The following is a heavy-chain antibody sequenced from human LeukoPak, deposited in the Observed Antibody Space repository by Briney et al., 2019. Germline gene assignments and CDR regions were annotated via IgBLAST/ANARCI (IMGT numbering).Heavy chain of an antibody. CDR2: ISGSDDNT. J-gene: IGHJ4*02. CDR1: GFTFSSNA. V-gene: IGHV3-23*01. CDR3: AKHQYSSGWYLNY. Sequence: GGSLRLSCAASGFTFSSNAMSWVRQAPGKGLEWVSAISGSDDNTYYADSVKGRFTISRDNSKNTLYLQMNSLRAEDTAGYYCAKHQYSSGWYLNYWGQGTLVTVSS. D-gene: IGHD6-19*01.